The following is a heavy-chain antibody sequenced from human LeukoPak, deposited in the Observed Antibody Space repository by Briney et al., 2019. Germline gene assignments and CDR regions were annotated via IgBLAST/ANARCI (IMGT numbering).Heavy chain of an antibody. J-gene: IGHJ4*02. CDR1: GGTFSSYA. CDR2: IIPIFGTA. Sequence: GASVKVSCKASGGTFSSYAISWVRQAPGQGLEWMGGIIPIFGTANYAQKFQGRVTITTDESTSTAYMELSSLRSEDTAVYYCARGYYDILTGYSDFDYWGQGTLVTVSS. D-gene: IGHD3-9*01. V-gene: IGHV1-69*05. CDR3: ARGYYDILTGYSDFDY.